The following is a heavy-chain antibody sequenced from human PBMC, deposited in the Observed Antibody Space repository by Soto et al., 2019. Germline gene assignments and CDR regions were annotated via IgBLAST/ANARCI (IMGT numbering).Heavy chain of an antibody. CDR2: ISYDGSNK. D-gene: IGHD6-6*01. J-gene: IGHJ6*02. CDR1: GFTFSSYG. Sequence: GGSLRLSCAASGFTFSSYGMHWVRQAPGKGLEWVAVISYDGSNKYYADSVKGRFTISRDNSKNTLYLQMNSLRAEDTAVYYCAKIRSSDYYYGMDVWGQGTTVTVSS. V-gene: IGHV3-30*18. CDR3: AKIRSSDYYYGMDV.